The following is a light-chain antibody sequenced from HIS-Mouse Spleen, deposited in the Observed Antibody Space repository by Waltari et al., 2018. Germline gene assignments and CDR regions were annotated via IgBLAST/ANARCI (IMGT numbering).Light chain of an antibody. CDR1: SSDVGSYNL. CDR3: CSYAGSSTLV. V-gene: IGLV2-23*01. Sequence: QSALTQPASVSGSPGQSITISCTGTSSDVGSYNLVSWYQQPPGKAPKLMIYEGRKRPSGVSYRFSGSKSGNTASLTISGLQAEDEADYYCCSYAGSSTLVFGGGTKLTVL. J-gene: IGLJ3*02. CDR2: EGR.